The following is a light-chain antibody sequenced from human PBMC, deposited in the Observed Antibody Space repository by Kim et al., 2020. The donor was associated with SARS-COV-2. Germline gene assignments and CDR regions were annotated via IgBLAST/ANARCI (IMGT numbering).Light chain of an antibody. J-gene: IGKJ2*01. V-gene: IGKV1-39*01. Sequence: SVGDRVTITCQASQSINTFLNWYQQKPGKAPRLLIYAASSLHSGVPSRFSGSGSGTDFTLTIASLQPEDIATYYCQQSYSTPSYTLGHGTNVYIK. CDR3: QQSYSTPSYT. CDR2: AAS. CDR1: QSINTF.